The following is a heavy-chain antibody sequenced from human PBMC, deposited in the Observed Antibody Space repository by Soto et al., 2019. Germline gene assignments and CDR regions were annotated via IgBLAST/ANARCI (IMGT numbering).Heavy chain of an antibody. CDR1: GFTFSSYA. V-gene: IGHV3-23*01. Sequence: GGSLRLSCAAPGFTFSSYAMSWVRQAPGKGLEWVSAISGSGGSTYYADSVKGRFTISRDNSKNTLYLQMNSLRAEDTAVYYCAKGKELWFGELLAWGQGTLVTVSS. D-gene: IGHD3-10*01. J-gene: IGHJ5*02. CDR2: ISGSGGST. CDR3: AKGKELWFGELLA.